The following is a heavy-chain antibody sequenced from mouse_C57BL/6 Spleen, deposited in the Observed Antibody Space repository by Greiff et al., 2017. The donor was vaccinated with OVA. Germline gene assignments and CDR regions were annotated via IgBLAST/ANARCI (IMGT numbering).Heavy chain of an antibody. J-gene: IGHJ2*01. CDR2: IDPSDSYT. CDR1: GYTFTSYW. D-gene: IGHD1-1*01. V-gene: IGHV1-50*01. Sequence: VQLQQPGAELVKPGASVKLSCKASGYTFTSYWMQWVKQRPGQGLEWIGEIDPSDSYTNYNQKFKGKATLTVDTSSSTAYMQLSSLTSEDSAVYYCARFYYGSSRLDDWGQGTTLTVSS. CDR3: ARFYYGSSRLDD.